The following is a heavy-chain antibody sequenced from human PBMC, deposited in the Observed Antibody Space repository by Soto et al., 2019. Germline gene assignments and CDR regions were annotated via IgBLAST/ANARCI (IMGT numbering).Heavy chain of an antibody. CDR2: IIPLFGIT. D-gene: IGHD2-2*01. Sequence: QVQLVQSGAEVKKPGSSVKVSCKASGGIFNRYSVSWVRQAPGQGLEWMGRIIPLFGITNYAQKFQGRVMITADKSTNTAYMEVNGLRSEDTALYFFETFYGGDCTTTTCYGDFDYWGQGTLVTVTS. J-gene: IGHJ4*02. CDR1: GGIFNRYS. CDR3: ETFYGGDCTTTTCYGDFDY. V-gene: IGHV1-69*02.